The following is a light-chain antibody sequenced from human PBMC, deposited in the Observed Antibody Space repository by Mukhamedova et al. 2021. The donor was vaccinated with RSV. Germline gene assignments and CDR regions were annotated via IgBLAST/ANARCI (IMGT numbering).Light chain of an antibody. CDR3: QQYHISPLT. J-gene: IGKJ2*01. Sequence: NCKSSQSVLHSSNNKNYLAWYQRKPGQPPKLLIYWASTRESGVPDRFSGSGSGTDFTLTISSLQAEDVAVYYCQQYHISPLTFGQ. CDR1: QSVLHSSNNKNY. V-gene: IGKV4-1*01. CDR2: WAS.